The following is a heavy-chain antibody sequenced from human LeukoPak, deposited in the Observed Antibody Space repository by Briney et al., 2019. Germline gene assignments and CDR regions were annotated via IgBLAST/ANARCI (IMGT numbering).Heavy chain of an antibody. V-gene: IGHV4-39*01. J-gene: IGHJ5*02. CDR1: GGSISSSSYY. Sequence: SETLSLTCTVSGGSISSSSYYWGWIRQPPGKGLEWIGSIYYSGSTYYNPSLKSRVTISVDTSKNQFSLKLSSVTAADTAVHYCARHLGYSSSRSGFDPWGQGTLVTVSS. CDR2: IYYSGST. CDR3: ARHLGYSSSRSGFDP. D-gene: IGHD6-13*01.